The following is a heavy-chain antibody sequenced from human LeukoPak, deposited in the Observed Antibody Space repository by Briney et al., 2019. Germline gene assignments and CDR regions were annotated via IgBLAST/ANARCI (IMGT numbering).Heavy chain of an antibody. CDR1: GGSISRYY. CDR3: ATSNYGDLPGYYYYGMDV. CDR2: IYYSGST. V-gene: IGHV4-59*08. J-gene: IGHJ6*02. Sequence: SETLSLTCTDSGGSISRYYWSWIRQPPGKGLEWIGYIYYSGSTNYNPSLKSRVTISVDTSKNQFSLKLSSVTAADTAVYYCATSNYGDLPGYYYYGMDVWGQGTTVTVSS. D-gene: IGHD4-17*01.